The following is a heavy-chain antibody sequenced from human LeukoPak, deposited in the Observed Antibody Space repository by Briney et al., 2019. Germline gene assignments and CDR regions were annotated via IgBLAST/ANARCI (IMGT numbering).Heavy chain of an antibody. CDR1: GGSISSYY. Sequence: SETLSLTCTVSGGSISSYYWSWIRQPPGKGLEWIGYIYYSGSTNYNPSLKSRVTISVDTSKNQFSLKLSSVTAADTAVYYCARARLAAAGHDYWGQGTLVTVSS. J-gene: IGHJ4*02. CDR2: IYYSGST. CDR3: ARARLAAAGHDY. D-gene: IGHD6-13*01. V-gene: IGHV4-59*01.